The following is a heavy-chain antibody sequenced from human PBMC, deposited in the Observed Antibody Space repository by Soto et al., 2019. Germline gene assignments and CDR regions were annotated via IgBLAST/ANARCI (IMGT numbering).Heavy chain of an antibody. Sequence: PGGSLRLSCAASGFTFSSYAMHWVRQAPGKGLEWVAVISYDGSNKYYADSVKGRFTISRDNSKNTLYLQMNSLRAEDTAVYYCAKAPGGYNYGGYFDYWGQGTLVTVSS. V-gene: IGHV3-30-3*01. J-gene: IGHJ4*02. CDR2: ISYDGSNK. CDR3: AKAPGGYNYGGYFDY. CDR1: GFTFSSYA. D-gene: IGHD5-18*01.